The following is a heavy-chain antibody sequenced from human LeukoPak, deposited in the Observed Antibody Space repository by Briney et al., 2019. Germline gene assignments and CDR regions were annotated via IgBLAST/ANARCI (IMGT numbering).Heavy chain of an antibody. J-gene: IGHJ4*02. CDR2: ISGSGGST. CDR1: GFTFSSYA. V-gene: IGHV3-23*01. D-gene: IGHD6-6*01. CDR3: AREGYSSSATPFDY. Sequence: GGSLRLSCAASGFTFSSYAMSWVRQAPGKGLEWVSAISGSGGSTYYADSVKGRFTISRDNSKNTLYLQMNSLRPEDTAVYYCAREGYSSSATPFDYWGQGTLVTVSS.